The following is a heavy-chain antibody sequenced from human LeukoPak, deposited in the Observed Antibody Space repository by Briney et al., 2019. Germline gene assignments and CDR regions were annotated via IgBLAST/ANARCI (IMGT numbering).Heavy chain of an antibody. CDR1: GFTFSSYA. CDR2: ISGSGGST. Sequence: GGSLRLSCAAPGFTFSSYAMSWVRQAPGKGLEWVSAISGSGGSTYYADSVKGRFTISRDNSKNTLYLQMNSLRAEDTAVYYCAKDPTIFGVVLIDYWGQGTLVTVSS. CDR3: AKDPTIFGVVLIDY. J-gene: IGHJ4*02. V-gene: IGHV3-23*01. D-gene: IGHD3-3*01.